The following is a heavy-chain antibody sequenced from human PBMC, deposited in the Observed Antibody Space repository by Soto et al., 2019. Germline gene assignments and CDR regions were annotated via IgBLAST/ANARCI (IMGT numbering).Heavy chain of an antibody. V-gene: IGHV3-23*01. J-gene: IGHJ4*02. D-gene: IGHD3-22*01. Sequence: GGSLRLSCVASGFTFSDYVMTWVRQAPEKGLEWVSTISVGGGSAYYADSVKGRFAISRDNSKNTLYLQMNSLRAEDTAVYYCAKSPYYDSSGYLFDYWGQGTLVTVSS. CDR3: AKSPYYDSSGYLFDY. CDR1: GFTFSDYV. CDR2: ISVGGGSA.